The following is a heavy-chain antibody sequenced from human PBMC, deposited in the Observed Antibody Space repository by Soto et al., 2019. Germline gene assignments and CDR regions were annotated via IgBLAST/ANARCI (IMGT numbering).Heavy chain of an antibody. CDR3: ASRAEGRGYWIDP. Sequence: QVQLVESGGGVVQPGRSLTLSCAASGFTFSSYAMHWVRQAPGKGLEWVAAIWYDGNNKYYADTVKGRFTISRDNSKNTVSLQTNSLRAEDTSVYYCASRAEGRGYWIDPWGQGTRVTVAS. J-gene: IGHJ5*02. V-gene: IGHV3-33*01. CDR1: GFTFSSYA. CDR2: IWYDGNNK.